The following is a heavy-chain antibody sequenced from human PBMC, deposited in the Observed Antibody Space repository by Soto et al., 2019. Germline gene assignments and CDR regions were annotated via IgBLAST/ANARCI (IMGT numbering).Heavy chain of an antibody. Sequence: SETLSLTCTVSGGSISSYYWSWIRQPPGKGLEWIGYIYYSGSTNYNPSLKSRVTISVDTSKNQFSLKLSSVTAADTAVYYCARQTSPPYYYDSSGYYWGGWFDPWGQGTLVTVS. CDR2: IYYSGST. J-gene: IGHJ5*02. V-gene: IGHV4-59*01. D-gene: IGHD3-22*01. CDR3: ARQTSPPYYYDSSGYYWGGWFDP. CDR1: GGSISSYY.